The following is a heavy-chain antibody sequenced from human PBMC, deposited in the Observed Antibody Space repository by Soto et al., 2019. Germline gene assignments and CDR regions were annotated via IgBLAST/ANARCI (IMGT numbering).Heavy chain of an antibody. V-gene: IGHV1-69*06. Sequence: QVQLLQSGAAVKKPGSSVKVSCKVSGGAFTNYSLNWVRHAPGQGLEWLGGIIPLHNTSNYSLKFVGRSSVTADISTSTVYMFLSGLTSDDTATYYCASWSNWNTLYYHGMDVWGQGTTVTVSS. CDR1: GGAFTNYS. CDR3: ASWSNWNTLYYHGMDV. CDR2: IIPLHNTS. J-gene: IGHJ6*02. D-gene: IGHD1-20*01.